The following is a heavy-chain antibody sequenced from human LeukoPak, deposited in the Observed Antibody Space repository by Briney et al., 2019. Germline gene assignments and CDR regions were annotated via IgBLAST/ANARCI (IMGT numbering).Heavy chain of an antibody. V-gene: IGHV1-2*02. CDR2: INPNNGGT. CDR1: GYTFNVYY. J-gene: IGHJ6*03. CDR3: ARDPSHYYYTDV. Sequence: ASVTVSCRASGYTFNVYYIHWVRQAPGQGREWMGWINPNNGGTKLAQKFQGRVIMTRDTSINTAYMELSSLTSDDTAIYYCARDPSHYYYTDVWGKGTTVTVSS.